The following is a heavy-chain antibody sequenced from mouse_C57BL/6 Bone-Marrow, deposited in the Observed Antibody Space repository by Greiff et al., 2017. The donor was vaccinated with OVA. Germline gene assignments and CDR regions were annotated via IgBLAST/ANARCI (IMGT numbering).Heavy chain of an antibody. CDR1: GYTFTSYW. V-gene: IGHV1-50*01. CDR2: IDPSDSYT. CDR3: ADYGSGYFDV. Sequence: HVQLQQPGAELVKPGASVKLSCKASGYTFTSYWMQWVKQRPGQGLEWIGEIDPSDSYTNYNQKFKGKATLTVDTSASTAYMQLSSLTSEDSAVYYCADYGSGYFDVWGTGTTVTVSS. D-gene: IGHD1-1*01. J-gene: IGHJ1*03.